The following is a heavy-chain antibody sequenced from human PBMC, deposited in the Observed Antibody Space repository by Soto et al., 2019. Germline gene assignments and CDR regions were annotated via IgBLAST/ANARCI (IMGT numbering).Heavy chain of an antibody. J-gene: IGHJ6*03. CDR1: GGSFIGYY. V-gene: IGHV4-34*01. CDR3: ARGVLLWFGELSDYYYYYMDV. CDR2: INHSGST. Sequence: PSETLSLTCAVYGGSFIGYYWSWIRQPPWKGLEWIGEINHSGSTNYNPSLKSRVTISVDTSKNQFSLKLSSVTAADTAVYYCARGVLLWFGELSDYYYYYMDVWGKGTTVTVSS. D-gene: IGHD3-10*01.